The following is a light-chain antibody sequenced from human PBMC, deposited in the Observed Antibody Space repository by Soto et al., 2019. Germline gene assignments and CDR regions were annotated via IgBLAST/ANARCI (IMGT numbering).Light chain of an antibody. CDR1: SSDVGGYNY. Sequence: QSALTQPRSVSGSPGQSVTISCTRTSSDVGGYNYVSWYQQHPGKAPKVMIYDVSKRPSGVPDRFSGSKSGNTASLTISGLQAEDEADYYCCSHAGSYTYVFGTGTKLTVL. CDR2: DVS. CDR3: CSHAGSYTYV. V-gene: IGLV2-11*01. J-gene: IGLJ1*01.